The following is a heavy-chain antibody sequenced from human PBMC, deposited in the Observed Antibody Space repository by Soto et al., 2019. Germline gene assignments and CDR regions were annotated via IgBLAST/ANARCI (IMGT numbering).Heavy chain of an antibody. V-gene: IGHV5-51*01. D-gene: IGHD3-16*01. CDR1: GYTFTNYW. Sequence: GESLKISCKGSGYTFTNYWIGWVRQMPWKGLEWMGIIYPGDFGTKYSPSLQGQVTISADKSIIIVYLQWSSLTAWDIAIYYCARQGLYGSDWDGMDVWGQGTPVTVSS. CDR2: IYPGDFGT. CDR3: ARQGLYGSDWDGMDV. J-gene: IGHJ6*02.